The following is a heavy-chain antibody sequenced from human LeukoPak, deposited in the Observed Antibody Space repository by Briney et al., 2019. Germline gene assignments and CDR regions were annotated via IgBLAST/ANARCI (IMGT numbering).Heavy chain of an antibody. CDR1: GFTFSRYG. CDR2: IWYDGSDK. D-gene: IGHD2-15*01. J-gene: IGHJ6*03. V-gene: IGHV3-33*06. CDR3: AKDKDYDYYMDV. Sequence: GGSLRLSCAASGFTFSRYGMHWVRQAPGKGLEWVAVIWYDGSDKYYADSVKGRFTISRDNSKNTLYLQMNSLRAEDTAVYYCAKDKDYDYYMDVWGKGTTVTVSS.